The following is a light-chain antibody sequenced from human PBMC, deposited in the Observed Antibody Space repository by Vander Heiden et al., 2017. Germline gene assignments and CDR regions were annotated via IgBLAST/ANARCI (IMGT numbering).Light chain of an antibody. CDR3: QQFCIYPRT. CDR1: QGISSA. V-gene: IGKV1-13*02. J-gene: IGKJ2*01. CDR2: DAT. Sequence: AIQLTQSPSSLSTSVGARVTITCRASQGISSALAWYQQKPGKRPELLIYDATSLETGVPLRFSGSGSGTDFTLTISSLQPEDAATYFCQQFCIYPRTFGQGTKLEIK.